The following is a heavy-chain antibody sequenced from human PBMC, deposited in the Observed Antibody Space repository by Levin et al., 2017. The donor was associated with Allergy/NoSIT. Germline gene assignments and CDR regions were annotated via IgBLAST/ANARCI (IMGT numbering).Heavy chain of an antibody. J-gene: IGHJ4*02. D-gene: IGHD5-12*01. CDR2: ISASGSPT. Sequence: GESLKISCSVSGFTFEIYGMNWVRQAPGKRLEWVSHISASGSPTYYADPVRGRFTISRDNAKQSLYLQMTSLRVEDTAVYYCARGLFDFWGQGALITVSS. CDR1: GFTFEIYG. CDR3: ARGLFDF. V-gene: IGHV3-48*04.